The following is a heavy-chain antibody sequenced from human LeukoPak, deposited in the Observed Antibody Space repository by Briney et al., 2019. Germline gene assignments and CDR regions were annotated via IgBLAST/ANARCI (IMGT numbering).Heavy chain of an antibody. CDR3: ARDPGEGYFDY. V-gene: IGHV3-13*01. J-gene: IGHJ4*02. CDR1: GFTFSSYD. Sequence: GGSLRLSSAASGFTFSSYDMHWVRQATGKGLEWVSAIGTAGDTYYPGSVKGRFTISRENAKNSLYLQMNSLRAGDTAVYYCARDPGEGYFDYWGQGTLVTVSS. D-gene: IGHD3-10*01. CDR2: IGTAGDT.